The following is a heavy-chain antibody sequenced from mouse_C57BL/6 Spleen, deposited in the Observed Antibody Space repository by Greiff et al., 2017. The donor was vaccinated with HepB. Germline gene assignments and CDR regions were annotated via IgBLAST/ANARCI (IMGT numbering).Heavy chain of an antibody. J-gene: IGHJ3*01. CDR3: TTSAYDDDGTFAY. CDR1: GFNIKDDY. V-gene: IGHV14-4*01. Sequence: EVQLQQSGAELVRPGASVKLSCTASGFNIKDDYMHWVKQRPEQGLEWIGWIDPENGDTEYASKFQGKATITADTSSNTAYLQLSSLTSEDTAVYYCTTSAYDDDGTFAYWGQGTLVTVSA. D-gene: IGHD2-4*01. CDR2: IDPENGDT.